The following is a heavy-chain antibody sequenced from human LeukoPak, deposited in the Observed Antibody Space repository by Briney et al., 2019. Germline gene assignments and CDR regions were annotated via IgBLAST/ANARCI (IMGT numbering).Heavy chain of an antibody. CDR1: GFTFSSYW. V-gene: IGHV3-7*03. D-gene: IGHD3-16*01. J-gene: IGHJ6*02. CDR3: ARGGGLDV. CDR2: INHNGNVN. Sequence: GGSLRLSCAASGFTFSSYWMNWARQAPGKGLEWVASINHNGNVNYYVDSVKGRFTISRDNAKNSLYLQMSNLRAEDTAVYFFARGGGLDVWGQGATVTVSS.